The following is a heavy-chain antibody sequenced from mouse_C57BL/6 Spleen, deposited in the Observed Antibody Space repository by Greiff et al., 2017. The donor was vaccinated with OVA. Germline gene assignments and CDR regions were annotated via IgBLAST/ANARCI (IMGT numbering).Heavy chain of an antibody. V-gene: IGHV1-52*01. Sequence: QFQLQQSGAELVRPGSSVKLSCKASGYTFTSYWMHWVKQRPIQGLEWIGNIDPSDSETHYNQKFKDKATLTVDKSSSTAYMQLSSLTSEDSAVYYCARAGGLITYWYFDVWGTGTTVTVSA. CDR2: IDPSDSET. CDR1: GYTFTSYW. D-gene: IGHD1-1*01. CDR3: ARAGGLITYWYFDV. J-gene: IGHJ1*03.